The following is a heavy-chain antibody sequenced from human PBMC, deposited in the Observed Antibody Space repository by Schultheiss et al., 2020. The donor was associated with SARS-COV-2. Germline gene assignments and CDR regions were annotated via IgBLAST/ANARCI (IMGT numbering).Heavy chain of an antibody. CDR2: INPNSGGT. J-gene: IGHJ5*02. D-gene: IGHD3-10*01. CDR3: ARLPLWFGELGGRFHWFDP. Sequence: ASVKVSCKASGYTFTGYYMHWVRQAPGQGLEWMGWINPNSGGTNYAQKFQGRVTMTRDTSISTAYMELSRLRSDDTAVYYCARLPLWFGELGGRFHWFDPWGQGTLVTVSS. CDR1: GYTFTGYY. V-gene: IGHV1-2*02.